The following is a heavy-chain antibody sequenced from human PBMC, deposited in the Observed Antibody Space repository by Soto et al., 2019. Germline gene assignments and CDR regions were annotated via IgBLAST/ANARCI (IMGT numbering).Heavy chain of an antibody. CDR3: TSSAYMDV. CDR2: ISCGSGTI. Sequence: PGGSVRLSCAASGFTFSSYGINWVRQAQAKGLGWFSYISCGSGTIYYADSWKGRFTIYTEHAKNSLYLQMDSLRAEDTAEKYATSSAYMDVWGTGTTVTISS. CDR1: GFTFSSYG. J-gene: IGHJ6*03. V-gene: IGHV3-48*01. D-gene: IGHD2-2*01.